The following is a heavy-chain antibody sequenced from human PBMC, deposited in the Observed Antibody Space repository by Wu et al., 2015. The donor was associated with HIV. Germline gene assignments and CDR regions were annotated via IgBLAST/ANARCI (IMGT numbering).Heavy chain of an antibody. CDR3: ARDPQKAWFFDL. Sequence: QVQLVQSGAEVKKPGASVKVSCKASGYTFADYYIHWVRQAPGQGLEWMGWISPYNGVTHYAQMFQGRVTMTRDTSISTAYTELSRLRSDDSALYYCARDPQKAWFFDLWGRGTLVTVSS. J-gene: IGHJ2*01. V-gene: IGHV1-2*02. CDR2: ISPYNGVT. CDR1: GYTFADYY.